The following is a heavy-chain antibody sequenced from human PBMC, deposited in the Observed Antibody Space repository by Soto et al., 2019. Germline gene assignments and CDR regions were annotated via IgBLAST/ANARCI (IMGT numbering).Heavy chain of an antibody. J-gene: IGHJ4*02. CDR1: GGTFSSYT. CDR3: ARESDSSNPHY. CDR2: IIPILGIA. V-gene: IGHV1-69*04. D-gene: IGHD6-13*01. Sequence: SVKVSCKASGGTFSSYTISWVRQAPGQGLEWMGRIIPILGIANYAQKFQGRVTITADKSTSTAYMELSSLRSEDTAVYYCARESDSSNPHYWGQGTLVTVSS.